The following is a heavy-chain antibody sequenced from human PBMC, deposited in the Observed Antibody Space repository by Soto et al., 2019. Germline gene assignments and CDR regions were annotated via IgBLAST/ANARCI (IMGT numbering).Heavy chain of an antibody. D-gene: IGHD2-15*01. CDR2: IYHSGSA. CDR1: CDSIKTNYW. CDR3: ARLGGYCDRTGCYGYYALDV. Sequence: SETLSLTCLVSCDSIKTNYWWAWVRQPPGQGLEWIGEIYHSGSAIYTPSLKSRVTLSLDESKNDFSLKVTSATVADTAIYYCARLGGYCDRTGCYGYYALDVWGHGTTVTVSS. V-gene: IGHV4-4*02. J-gene: IGHJ6*02.